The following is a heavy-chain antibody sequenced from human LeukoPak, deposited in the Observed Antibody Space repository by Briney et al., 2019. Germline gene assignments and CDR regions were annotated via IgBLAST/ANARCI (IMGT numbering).Heavy chain of an antibody. V-gene: IGHV1-18*01. CDR1: GYTFISYG. CDR3: ASMSGYYPSYYFDY. D-gene: IGHD3-3*01. Sequence: EASVKVSCKASGYTFISYGITWVRQAPGQGLEWLGWISAYNGNIDYAQKLQGRVTLTTDTSTSTAYMEVRSLRSDDTAVYYCASMSGYYPSYYFDYWGQGTLVTASS. CDR2: ISAYNGNI. J-gene: IGHJ4*02.